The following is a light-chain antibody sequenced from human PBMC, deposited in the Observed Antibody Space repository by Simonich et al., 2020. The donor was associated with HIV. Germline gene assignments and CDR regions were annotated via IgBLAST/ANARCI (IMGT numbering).Light chain of an antibody. J-gene: IGLJ2*01. V-gene: IGLV2-8*01. CDR2: EVS. Sequence: QSALTQPPSASGSPGQSVTISCTGTSSDVGGYNFVSWYQQHPGKAPKLMIYEVSQRPSGVPARFSGSKSGNTASLTVSGLQAEDEADYYCCSYTSSSNVIFGGGTKLTVL. CDR3: CSYTSSSNVI. CDR1: SSDVGGYNF.